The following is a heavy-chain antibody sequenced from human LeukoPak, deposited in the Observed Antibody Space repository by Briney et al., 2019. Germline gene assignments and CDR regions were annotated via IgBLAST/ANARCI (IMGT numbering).Heavy chain of an antibody. J-gene: IGHJ4*02. V-gene: IGHV4-38-2*01. D-gene: IGHD1-26*01. CDR3: ARQVIGSHYHDY. CDR1: GYSISSDYY. Sequence: SETLSLTCAVSGYSISSDYYWGWIRQPPGKGLEWIGSMYHSGTSYCNPSVKSRVTISLDTSKNQFSLRLSSVTAADTAVYYCARQVIGSHYHDYWGQGTLVTVSS. CDR2: MYHSGTS.